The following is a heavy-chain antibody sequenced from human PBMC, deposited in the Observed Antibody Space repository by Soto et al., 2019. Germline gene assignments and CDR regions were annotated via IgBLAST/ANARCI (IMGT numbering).Heavy chain of an antibody. CDR2: IIPILGIA. Sequence: XVSCKASGGTFSSYTISWVRQAPGQGLEWMGGIIPILGIANYAQKFQGRVTITADKSTSTAYMELSSLRSEDTAVYYCAXXXXXXXXSGGXCYELDPWGXGTLVTVSS. V-gene: IGHV1-69*02. J-gene: IGHJ5*02. D-gene: IGHD2-15*01. CDR1: GGTFSSYT. CDR3: AXXXXXXXXSGGXCYELDP.